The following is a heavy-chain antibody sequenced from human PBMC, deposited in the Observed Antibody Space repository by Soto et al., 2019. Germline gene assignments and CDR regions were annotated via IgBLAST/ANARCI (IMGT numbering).Heavy chain of an antibody. CDR2: IYYSGST. CDR3: ARDVGYGYFDY. J-gene: IGHJ4*02. V-gene: IGHV4-59*01. CDR1: GGSISSYY. D-gene: IGHD5-12*01. Sequence: SETLSLTCTVSGGSISSYYWSWIRQPPGKGLEWIGYIYYSGSTNYNPSLKSRVTISVDTSKNQFSLKLSSVTAADTAVYYCARDVGYGYFDYWGQGTLVTVSS.